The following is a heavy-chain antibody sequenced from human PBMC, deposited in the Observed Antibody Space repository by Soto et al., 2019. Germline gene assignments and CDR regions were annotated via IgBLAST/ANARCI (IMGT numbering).Heavy chain of an antibody. Sequence: LRLSCAASGFTFSRYEMNWFRQAPGKGLEWVSYISSSGSTYYYADSVKGRFTISRDNAKNSLYLHMNSLRADDTADYYCARGFCSGGSCSTDPWGQGTLVTVSS. J-gene: IGHJ5*02. CDR2: ISSSGSTY. CDR3: ARGFCSGGSCSTDP. D-gene: IGHD2-15*01. V-gene: IGHV3-48*03. CDR1: GFTFSRYE.